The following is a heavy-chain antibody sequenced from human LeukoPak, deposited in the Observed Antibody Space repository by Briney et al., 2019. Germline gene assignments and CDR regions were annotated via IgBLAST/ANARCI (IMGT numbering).Heavy chain of an antibody. J-gene: IGHJ4*02. CDR2: ISSSSSYI. V-gene: IGHV3-21*01. Sequence: PGGSLRLSCAASGFTFSSYSMNWVRQAPGKGLEWVSSISSSSSYIYYADSVKGRFTISRDNAKNSLYLQMNSLRAEDTAVYCCARKGSGWALPDYWGQGTLVTVSS. CDR1: GFTFSSYS. CDR3: ARKGSGWALPDY. D-gene: IGHD6-19*01.